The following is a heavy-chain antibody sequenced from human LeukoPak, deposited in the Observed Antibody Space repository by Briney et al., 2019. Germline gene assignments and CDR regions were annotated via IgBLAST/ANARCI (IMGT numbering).Heavy chain of an antibody. J-gene: IGHJ3*02. V-gene: IGHV3-30*04. CDR1: GFTFSSYA. CDR2: ISYDGSNK. Sequence: GGSLRLSCAASGFTFSSYAMHWVRQAPGKGLEWVAVISYDGSNKYYADSVKGRFTISRDNSKNTLYLQMNSLRAEDTAVYYCASVKGYSYGYAFDIWGQGTMVTVSS. CDR3: ASVKGYSYGYAFDI. D-gene: IGHD5-18*01.